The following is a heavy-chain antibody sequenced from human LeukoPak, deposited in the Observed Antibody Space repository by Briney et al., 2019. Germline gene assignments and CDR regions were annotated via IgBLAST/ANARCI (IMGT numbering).Heavy chain of an antibody. V-gene: IGHV4-34*01. D-gene: IGHD3-10*01. CDR3: ATDRYYGSGSYYKFDY. CDR2: INHSGGT. J-gene: IGHJ4*02. CDR1: GASFSGYY. Sequence: NPSETLSLTCGVSGASFSGYYWTWIRQPPGKGLEWIGEINHSGGTNYNMSLKSRVTISVDPSKKQFSLKLRSVTAEDTAVYYCATDRYYGSGSYYKFDYWGQGILVTVSS.